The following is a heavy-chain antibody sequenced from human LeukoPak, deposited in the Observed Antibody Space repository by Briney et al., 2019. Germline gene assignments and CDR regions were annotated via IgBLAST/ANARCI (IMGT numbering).Heavy chain of an antibody. CDR1: GGRFNNDV. V-gene: IGHV1-69*05. D-gene: IGHD1-26*01. J-gene: IGHJ4*02. CDR3: ARVRVGATYGYYFDY. Sequence: GASVKVSCQATGGRFNNDVISWARQAPGQGLEWMGGIIPIFGTANYAQKFQGRVTITTDESTSTAYMELSSLRSEDTAVYYCARVRVGATYGYYFDYWGQGTLVTVSS. CDR2: IIPIFGTA.